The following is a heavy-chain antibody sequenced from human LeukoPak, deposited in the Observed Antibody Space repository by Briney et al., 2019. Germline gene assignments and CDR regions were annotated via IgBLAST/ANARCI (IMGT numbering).Heavy chain of an antibody. CDR1: GGSISSGSYY. D-gene: IGHD3-16*01. V-gene: IGHV4-61*02. CDR2: IYTSGNT. CDR3: ARAGDGGWGLVAYLDY. J-gene: IGHJ4*02. Sequence: SETLSLTCTVSGGSISSGSYYWSWIRQPAGKGLEWIGRIYTSGNTNYNPSLKSRVTISADTSKNQFSLKLSSVTAADTAVYCCARAGDGGWGLVAYLDYWGQGTLVTVSS.